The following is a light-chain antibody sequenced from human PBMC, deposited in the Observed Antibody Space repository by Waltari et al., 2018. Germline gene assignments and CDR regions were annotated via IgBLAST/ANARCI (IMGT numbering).Light chain of an antibody. J-gene: IGKJ4*01. CDR2: DAS. CDR1: QSISSF. CDR3: QHYGNSPQLT. V-gene: IGKV3-11*01. Sequence: ETVLTQSPATLSLSPGERATLSCRASQSISSFLAWYQHKPGQAPRLLIYDASNRATGIPARFSGSGSGTDFTLTISSLEPEDFAVYYCQHYGNSPQLTFAGGTRLEIK.